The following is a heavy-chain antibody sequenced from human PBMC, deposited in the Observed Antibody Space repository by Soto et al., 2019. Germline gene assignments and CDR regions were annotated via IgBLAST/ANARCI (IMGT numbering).Heavy chain of an antibody. D-gene: IGHD1-20*01. Sequence: SVRSPARLLEAPSAAMLSAGCDRPLDKGLSGWEGIIPIFGTANYAQKFQGRVTITADKSTSTAYMELSSLRSEDTAVYYCAREPITSSPRGDYYYGMDVWGQGTTVTVSS. J-gene: IGHJ6*02. V-gene: IGHV1-69*06. CDR3: AREPITSSPRGDYYYGMDV. CDR1: EAPSAAML. CDR2: IIPIFGTA.